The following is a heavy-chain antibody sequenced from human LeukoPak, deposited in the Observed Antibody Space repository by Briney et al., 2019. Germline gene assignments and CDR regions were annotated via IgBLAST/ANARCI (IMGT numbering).Heavy chain of an antibody. CDR1: GGSFSSYA. CDR3: ARDSFDIVVVPAAMGYYYYGMDV. Sequence: SVKVSCKASGGSFSSYAISWVRQAPGQGLEWMGGIIPIFGTANHAQQFQGRVTITADKSTSTAYMELGSLRSEDTAVYYCARDSFDIVVVPAAMGYYYYGMDVWGKGTTVTVSS. CDR2: IIPIFGTA. D-gene: IGHD2-2*01. V-gene: IGHV1-69*06. J-gene: IGHJ6*04.